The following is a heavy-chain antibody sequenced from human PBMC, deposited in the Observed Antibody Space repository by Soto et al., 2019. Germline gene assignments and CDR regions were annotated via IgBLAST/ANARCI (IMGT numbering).Heavy chain of an antibody. Sequence: ASVKVSCKASGYTFTDYDIHWVRQAPGQGLEWMGVINPSGGSTTYAQRFQGRVTMTRDTSTSTVYMELSSLRSEDTAVYYCARGVMIAFGGVIVDNWFDPWGQGTLVTVSS. J-gene: IGHJ5*02. CDR1: GYTFTDYD. CDR3: ARGVMIAFGGVIVDNWFDP. D-gene: IGHD3-16*02. CDR2: INPSGGST. V-gene: IGHV1-46*01.